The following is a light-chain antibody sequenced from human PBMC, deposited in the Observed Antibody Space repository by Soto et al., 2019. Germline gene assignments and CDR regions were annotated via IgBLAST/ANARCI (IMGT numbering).Light chain of an antibody. CDR1: QSVLYSSNNNNY. CDR2: WAS. CDR3: QQYYSTPLT. J-gene: IGKJ1*01. Sequence: DIMMTQSPDSLAVSLGERATINCKSSQSVLYSSNNNNYLAWYQQKPGQPPKLLIYWASTLESGVTDRFSGSGSGTDFTLTISSLQAEDVAVYYCQQYYSTPLTFGQGTKVEIK. V-gene: IGKV4-1*01.